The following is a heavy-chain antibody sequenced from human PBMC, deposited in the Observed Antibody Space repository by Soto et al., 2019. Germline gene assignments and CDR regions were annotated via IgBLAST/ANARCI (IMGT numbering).Heavy chain of an antibody. CDR3: AWGSGSYYTPPTPDFDY. CDR1: GCNCSSYG. Sequence: GRPXRHCWAAAGCNCSSYGMHWVSKAPGKGLEWVAVIWYDGSNKYYADSVKGRFTISRDNSKNTLYLQMNSLRAEDTAVYYCAWGSGSYYTPPTPDFDYPAQGTLGTVSS. V-gene: IGHV3-33*08. D-gene: IGHD1-26*01. J-gene: IGHJ4*02. CDR2: IWYDGSNK.